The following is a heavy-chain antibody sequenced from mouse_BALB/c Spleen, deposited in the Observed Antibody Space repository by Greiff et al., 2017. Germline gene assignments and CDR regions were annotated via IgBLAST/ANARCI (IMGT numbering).Heavy chain of an antibody. Sequence: VQLVESGPGLVAPSQSLSITCTVSGFSLTSYDISWIRQPPGKGLEWLGVIWTGGGTNYNSAFMSRLSISKDNSKSQVFLKMNSLQTDDTAIYYCVREGTTVESWFAYWGQGTLVTVSA. J-gene: IGHJ3*01. CDR3: VREGTTVESWFAY. D-gene: IGHD1-1*01. V-gene: IGHV2-9-2*01. CDR2: IWTGGGT. CDR1: GFSLTSYD.